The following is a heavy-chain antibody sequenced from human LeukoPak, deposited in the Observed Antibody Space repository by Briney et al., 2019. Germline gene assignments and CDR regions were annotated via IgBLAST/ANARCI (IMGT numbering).Heavy chain of an antibody. D-gene: IGHD5-18*01. V-gene: IGHV4-59*08. CDR1: GGSISSYY. J-gene: IGHJ3*02. Sequence: SETLSLTCTVSGGSISSYYWSWIRQPPGKGLEWIGYIYYTGSINYNPSLKSRVTISVDTSKNQFSLNLTSVTAAETAVYYCARHSPTARGAFDIWDQGAMVTVSS. CDR3: ARHSPTARGAFDI. CDR2: IYYTGSI.